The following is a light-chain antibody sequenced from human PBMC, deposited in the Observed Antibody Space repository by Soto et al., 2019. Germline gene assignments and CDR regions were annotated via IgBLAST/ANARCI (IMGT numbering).Light chain of an antibody. CDR3: SSYTSRVTWV. Sequence: QSALTQPASVSGSPGQSITISCTGTSSDVGGDKYVSWYQQHPGKAPKLMIYEVSNRPSGVSDRFSGSKSGNTASLTISGLQAEDEADYYCSSYTSRVTWVFGGGTKLTVL. CDR2: EVS. V-gene: IGLV2-14*01. J-gene: IGLJ3*02. CDR1: SSDVGGDKY.